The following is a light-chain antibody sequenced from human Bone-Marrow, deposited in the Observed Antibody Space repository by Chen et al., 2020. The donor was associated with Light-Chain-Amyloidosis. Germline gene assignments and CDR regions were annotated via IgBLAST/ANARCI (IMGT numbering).Light chain of an antibody. V-gene: IGKV3-20*01. CDR1: QTISSNY. J-gene: IGKJ4*01. Sequence: EIVLTQSQGTLSWSPGEGVNLSCRASQTISSNYLTWYQQKFGQAPRLLIYGSSSRATGIPDRFTGSGSETDFTLTINRLEPEDFAMYYCQQYGTSPLTFGGGTKVEIK. CDR3: QQYGTSPLT. CDR2: GSS.